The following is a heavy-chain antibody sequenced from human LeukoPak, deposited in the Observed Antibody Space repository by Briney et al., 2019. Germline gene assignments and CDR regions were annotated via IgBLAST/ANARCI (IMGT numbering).Heavy chain of an antibody. D-gene: IGHD3-3*01. Sequence: GGSLRLSCAASGFTFSTYSMNWVRQAPGKGPEWVSSISSGSDYTYYADSVKGRFTISRDNSKNTLYLDMTSLRAGDTAIYYCAKIGVIGNWYYDLWGRGTLVAVSS. CDR1: GFTFSTYS. V-gene: IGHV3-21*04. CDR3: AKIGVIGNWYYDL. J-gene: IGHJ2*01. CDR2: ISSGSDYT.